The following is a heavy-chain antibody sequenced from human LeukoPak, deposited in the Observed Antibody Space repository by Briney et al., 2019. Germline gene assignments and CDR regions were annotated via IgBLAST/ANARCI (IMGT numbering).Heavy chain of an antibody. Sequence: GGSLRLSCAASGFTFSSYAMSWVRQAPGKGLEWVSAISGSGGSTYYADSVKGRFTISRDNSKNTLYLQMNSLRAEDTAVYYCAKDQAAAGYYYYGMDVCGQGTTVTVSS. CDR2: ISGSGGST. CDR1: GFTFSSYA. CDR3: AKDQAAAGYYYYGMDV. D-gene: IGHD6-13*01. V-gene: IGHV3-23*01. J-gene: IGHJ6*02.